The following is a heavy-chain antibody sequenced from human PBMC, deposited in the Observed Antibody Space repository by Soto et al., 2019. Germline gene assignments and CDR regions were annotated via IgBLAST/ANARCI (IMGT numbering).Heavy chain of an antibody. Sequence: QVQLQESGPGLVKPSGTLPLTCAVSGGSIRTSNWWSWVRHPPGTGLEWIGEVYHSGSTNYNPSFKSRGARAVDKSKNQFSLKLNSVTAADTALYYCARTSTSGTRFDSWGQGSLVTVSS. CDR1: GGSIRTSNW. V-gene: IGHV4-4*02. CDR2: VYHSGST. D-gene: IGHD1-1*01. CDR3: ARTSTSGTRFDS. J-gene: IGHJ4*02.